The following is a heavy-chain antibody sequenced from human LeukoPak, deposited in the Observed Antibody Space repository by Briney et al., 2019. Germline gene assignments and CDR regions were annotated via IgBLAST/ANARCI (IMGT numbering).Heavy chain of an antibody. D-gene: IGHD3-16*02. J-gene: IGHJ4*01. CDR1: GFTFRSYW. V-gene: IGHV3-33*08. CDR3: ARDGNYRFDY. CDR2: IWYDGSKT. Sequence: GGSLRLSCAASGFTFRSYWMHWVRQAPGKGLEWVAVIWYDGSKTYYADSVKGRFTISRDSSKKTLFLQMNSLRAEDTAVYYCARDGNYRFDYWGHGTLVTVSS.